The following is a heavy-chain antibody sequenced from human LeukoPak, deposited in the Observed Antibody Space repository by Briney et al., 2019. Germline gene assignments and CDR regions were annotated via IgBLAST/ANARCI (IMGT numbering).Heavy chain of an antibody. CDR3: ASALPADHFDY. CDR2: IKQYGSEK. CDR1: GFTFSDYW. J-gene: IGHJ4*02. V-gene: IGHV3-7*01. Sequence: GGSLRLSCAASGFTFSDYWMSWVRQAPGKGLEWVANIKQYGSEKYYVDSVKGRCTISRDNAKNSLYLQMNSLRAEDTALYYCASALPADHFDYWGQGILVTVSS.